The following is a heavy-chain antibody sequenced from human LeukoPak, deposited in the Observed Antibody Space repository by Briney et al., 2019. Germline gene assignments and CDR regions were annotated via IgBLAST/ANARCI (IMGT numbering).Heavy chain of an antibody. J-gene: IGHJ4*02. CDR2: IYYSGST. D-gene: IGHD6-19*01. V-gene: IGHV4-39*07. CDR1: GGSISSSSYY. Sequence: SETLSLTCTVSGGSISSSSYYWGWIRQPPGKGLEWIGSIYYSGSTYYNPSLKSRVTISVDTSKNQFSLKLSSVTAADTAVYYCGRARYSSGSKKPFDFFDYWGQGTLVTVSS. CDR3: GRARYSSGSKKPFDFFDY.